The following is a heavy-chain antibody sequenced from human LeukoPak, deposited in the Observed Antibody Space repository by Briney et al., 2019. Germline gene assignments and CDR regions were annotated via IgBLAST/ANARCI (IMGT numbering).Heavy chain of an antibody. V-gene: IGHV3-21*01. CDR3: ARDPQYCSGGSCYSFDY. CDR2: IISSSSYI. Sequence: GGSLRLSCAASGFTFSTYSMNWVRQAPGKGLEWVSTIISSSSYIYYADSVKGRFTISRDNAKNSLYLQMNSLRAEDTAVYYCARDPQYCSGGSCYSFDYWGQGTLVTVSS. CDR1: GFTFSTYS. J-gene: IGHJ4*02. D-gene: IGHD2-15*01.